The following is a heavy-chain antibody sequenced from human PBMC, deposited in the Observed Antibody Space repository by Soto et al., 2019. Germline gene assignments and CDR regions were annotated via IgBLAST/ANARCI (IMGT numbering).Heavy chain of an antibody. CDR2: VFYTGST. CDR1: GRSISSYH. V-gene: IGHV4-59*01. J-gene: IGHJ5*02. D-gene: IGHD1-26*01. CDR3: ARSYSGTFYGYDT. Sequence: PSETLSLTYTLSGRSISSYHWSWIRQSPGKGLEWIGYVFYTGSTKYNPALKRRVTISVDTSKNQFSLKLSSVSAADTGLYYCARSYSGTFYGYDTWGQGILVTVSS.